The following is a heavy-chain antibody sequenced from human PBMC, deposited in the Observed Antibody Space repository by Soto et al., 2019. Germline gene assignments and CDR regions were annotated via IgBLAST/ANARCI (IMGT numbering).Heavy chain of an antibody. V-gene: IGHV1-69*02. CDR2: IIPILGIA. CDR3: ARGGYSGYDFYYYYYMDV. CDR1: GGTFSSYT. D-gene: IGHD5-12*01. Sequence: QVQLVQSGAEVQKPGSSVKVSCKASGGTFSSYTISWVRQAPGQGLEWMGRIIPILGIANYAQKFQGRVTITADKSTSTAYMELSSLRSEDTAVYYCARGGYSGYDFYYYYYMDVWGKGTTVTVSS. J-gene: IGHJ6*03.